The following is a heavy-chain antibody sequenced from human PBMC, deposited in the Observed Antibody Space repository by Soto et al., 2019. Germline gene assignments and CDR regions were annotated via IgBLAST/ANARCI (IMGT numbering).Heavy chain of an antibody. D-gene: IGHD2-2*01. CDR3: ARRYCSTTSCLAGFDP. J-gene: IGHJ5*02. CDR1: GGSFSGVH. CDR2: ISHSGST. Sequence: SETLSLTCAVYGGSFSGVHWTWIRQPPGKGLEWIGEISHSGSTNCNPSLKSRVTISVDTSKNQFSLKLNSVTAADTAVYYCARRYCSTTSCLAGFDPWGRGTLVTVSS. V-gene: IGHV4-34*01.